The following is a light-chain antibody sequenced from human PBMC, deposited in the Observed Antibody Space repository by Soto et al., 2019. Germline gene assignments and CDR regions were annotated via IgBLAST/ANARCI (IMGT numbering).Light chain of an antibody. CDR2: DVT. CDR1: SSDVGGYNY. V-gene: IGLV2-14*03. Sequence: QSALTQPASVSGSPGQSITISCTGTSSDVGGYNYVSWYQQHPGKAPKLMIYDVTNRPSGVSNRFSGSKSGNTASLTISGLQAEDAADYYCSSYTSISSYVFGTGTKLTVL. J-gene: IGLJ1*01. CDR3: SSYTSISSYV.